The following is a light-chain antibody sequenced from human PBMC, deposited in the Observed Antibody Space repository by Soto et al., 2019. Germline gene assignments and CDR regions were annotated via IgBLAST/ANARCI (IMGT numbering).Light chain of an antibody. V-gene: IGKV3-11*01. J-gene: IGKJ4*01. CDR2: DAS. CDR1: QSVSSY. CDR3: QQRSNWPRGGT. Sequence: EIVLTQSPATLSLSPGERATLSCRASQSVSSYLAWYQQKPGQAPRLLIYDASNRATGIPARFSGSGSGTDFTLTISSLEPEDFAVYYCQQRSNWPRGGTFGGGTKVDIK.